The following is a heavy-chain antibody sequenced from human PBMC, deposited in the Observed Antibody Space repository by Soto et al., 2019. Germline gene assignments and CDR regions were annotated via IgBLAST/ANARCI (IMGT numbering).Heavy chain of an antibody. V-gene: IGHV3-48*02. CDR3: TTEVVGSDSNN. CDR1: GFSVSGYS. D-gene: IGHD1-26*01. CDR2: IRGSSGTT. Sequence: EVQLLESGGGLVRPGGSLRLSCAASGFSVSGYSMNWVRQAPGKGLEWISYIRGSSGTTIYAASVRGRFTISRDNANNSLALQMARLRDEDTAVYYWTTEVVGSDSNNRGQGTLVIVSS. J-gene: IGHJ4*02.